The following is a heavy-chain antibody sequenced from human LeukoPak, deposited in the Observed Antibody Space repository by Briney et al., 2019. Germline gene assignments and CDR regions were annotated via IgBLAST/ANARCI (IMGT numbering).Heavy chain of an antibody. J-gene: IGHJ4*02. Sequence: TGGSLRLSCAASGFTFSSYGMHWVRQAPGKGLEWVAFIRYDGSNKYYADSVKGRFTISRDNSKNTLYLQVNSLRAEDTAVYYCGKGKLRYFDWSIDYWGKGTLVTVSS. CDR1: GFTFSSYG. CDR2: IRYDGSNK. CDR3: GKGKLRYFDWSIDY. D-gene: IGHD3-9*01. V-gene: IGHV3-30*02.